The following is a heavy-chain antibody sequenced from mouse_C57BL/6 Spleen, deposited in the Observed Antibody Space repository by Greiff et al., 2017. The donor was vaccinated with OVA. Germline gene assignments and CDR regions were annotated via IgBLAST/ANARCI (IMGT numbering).Heavy chain of an antibody. J-gene: IGHJ1*03. V-gene: IGHV1-39*01. CDR3: ARGLYGDWYFDV. D-gene: IGHD1-1*02. CDR2: INPNYGTT. Sequence: VQLKQSGPELVKPGASVQISCKASGYSFTDYNMNWVKQSNGKSLEWIGVINPNYGTTSYNQKFKGKATLTVDQSSSTAYMQLNSLTSEDSAVYYCARGLYGDWYFDVWGTGTTVTVSS. CDR1: GYSFTDYN.